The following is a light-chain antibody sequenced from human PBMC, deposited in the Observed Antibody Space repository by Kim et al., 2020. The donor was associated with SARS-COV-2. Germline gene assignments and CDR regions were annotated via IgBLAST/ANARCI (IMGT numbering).Light chain of an antibody. CDR1: QDISNY. V-gene: IGKV1-33*01. J-gene: IGKJ3*01. CDR3: QQYDNLPFT. Sequence: DILMTQSPSSLSASVGDRVTITCQASQDISNYLNWYQQKPGKAPKLLIYDASNLETGVPSRFSGSGSGTDFIFTISSLQPEDIATYYCQQYDNLPFTFGPGTKVDIK. CDR2: DAS.